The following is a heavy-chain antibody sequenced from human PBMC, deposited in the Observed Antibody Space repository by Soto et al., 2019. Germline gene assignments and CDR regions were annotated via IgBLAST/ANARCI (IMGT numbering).Heavy chain of an antibody. J-gene: IGHJ4*02. V-gene: IGHV1-46*02. Sequence: QVLLVQSGAAVKEPGASVKVSCKASGYTFQNYHMHWVRQAPGQGLEWMGIIHPSGDTKTYAQRFQGRLAMTRDASTSTAYMELSSLTSEDTAVYFCARDLWGSWTVDYWGQGTLVTVSS. D-gene: IGHD3-16*01. CDR3: ARDLWGSWTVDY. CDR1: GYTFQNYH. CDR2: IHPSGDTK.